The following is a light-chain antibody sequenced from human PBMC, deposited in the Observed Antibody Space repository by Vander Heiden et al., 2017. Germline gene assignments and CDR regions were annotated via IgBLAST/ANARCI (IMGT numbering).Light chain of an antibody. V-gene: IGLV2-14*03. CDR1: SSAVGGYNY. CDR3: SSYTSSSPVV. J-gene: IGLJ2*01. Sequence: QSALAQPASVSGSPGQSNRIPCPVASSAVGGYNYVSWYQQHPGKAPRLMIYDVSNRPSGVSNRFSGSKSGNTASLTISGLQAEDEADYYCSSYTSSSPVVFGGGTKLTVL. CDR2: DVS.